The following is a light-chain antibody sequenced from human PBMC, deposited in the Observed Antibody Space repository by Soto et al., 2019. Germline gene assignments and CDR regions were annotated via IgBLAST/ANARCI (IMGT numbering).Light chain of an antibody. Sequence: EIALSQSPGTLSFSPGQSATLSCRASQSVSSSYLAWYQQKPGQAPRLLIYGASSRATGIPDRFSGSGSGTDFTLTISRLEPEDFAVYYCQQYNNWYTFGGGTKVDIK. CDR1: QSVSSSY. J-gene: IGKJ4*01. CDR2: GAS. V-gene: IGKV3-20*01. CDR3: QQYNNWYT.